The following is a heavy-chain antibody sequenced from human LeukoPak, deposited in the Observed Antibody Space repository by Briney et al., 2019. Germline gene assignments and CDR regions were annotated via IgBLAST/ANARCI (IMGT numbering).Heavy chain of an antibody. V-gene: IGHV1-69*06. J-gene: IGHJ6*03. Sequence: SVKVSCKASGGTFSSYAISWVRQAPGQGLEWMGGIIPIFGTANYAQKFQGRVTITADKSTSTAYMELSSLRSEDTAVYYCARVRYSSSWYELDYYYYMDVWGKGTTVTVSS. CDR3: ARVRYSSSWYELDYYYYMDV. CDR2: IIPIFGTA. D-gene: IGHD6-13*01. CDR1: GGTFSSYA.